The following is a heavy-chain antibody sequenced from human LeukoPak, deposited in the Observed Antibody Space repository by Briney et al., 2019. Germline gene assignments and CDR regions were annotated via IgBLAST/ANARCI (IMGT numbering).Heavy chain of an antibody. CDR2: INPNSGGT. J-gene: IGHJ4*02. D-gene: IGHD1-26*01. CDR3: ARVNLREEWELPFDY. Sequence: ASVKVSCKASGYTFTSYDINWVRQATGQGLEWMGWINPNSGGTNYAQKFQGRVTMTRDTSISTAYMELSRLRSDDTAVYYCARVNLREEWELPFDYWGQGTLVTVSS. CDR1: GYTFTSYD. V-gene: IGHV1-2*02.